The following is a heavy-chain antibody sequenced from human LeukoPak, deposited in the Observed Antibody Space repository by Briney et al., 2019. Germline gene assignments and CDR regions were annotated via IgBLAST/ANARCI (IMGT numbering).Heavy chain of an antibody. CDR2: IEPSDSYT. D-gene: IGHD6-13*01. CDR3: ATPQLAAAGIDSG. CDR1: GYSFTSYW. V-gene: IGHV5-10-1*01. J-gene: IGHJ4*02. Sequence: GEALKISCKGSGYSFTSYWISWVRQMPGKGVEWMGRIEPSDSYTNYSPSFQGHVTISADKSISTAYLQWSSLKASDTAMYYCATPQLAAAGIDSGWGQGTLVTVST.